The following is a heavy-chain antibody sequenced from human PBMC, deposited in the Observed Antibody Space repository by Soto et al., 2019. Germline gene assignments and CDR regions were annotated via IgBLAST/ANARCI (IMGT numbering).Heavy chain of an antibody. CDR1: GYTFTSYG. D-gene: IGHD6-19*01. CDR2: ISAYNGNT. V-gene: IGHV1-18*01. Sequence: EASVKVSCKASGYTFTSYGISWVRQAPGQGLEWMGWISAYNGNTNYAQKLQGRVTMTTDTSTSTAYMELRSLRSDDTAVYYCASTPYSSGWDDAFDIWGQGTMVTVSS. J-gene: IGHJ3*02. CDR3: ASTPYSSGWDDAFDI.